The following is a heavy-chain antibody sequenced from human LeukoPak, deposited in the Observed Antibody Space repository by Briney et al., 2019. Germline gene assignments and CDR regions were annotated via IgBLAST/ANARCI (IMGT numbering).Heavy chain of an antibody. CDR1: GFTFSTYT. J-gene: IGHJ6*03. CDR3: ARADGHYYYYMDV. V-gene: IGHV3-21*01. Sequence: GGSLRLSCAASGFTFSTYTMNWVRQAPGKGLEWVSSISSSSRYTYYAESVKGRFTLSRDNAKNSLYLQMNSLRAEDTAVYYCARADGHYYYYMDVWGKGTTVTVSS. CDR2: ISSSSRYT.